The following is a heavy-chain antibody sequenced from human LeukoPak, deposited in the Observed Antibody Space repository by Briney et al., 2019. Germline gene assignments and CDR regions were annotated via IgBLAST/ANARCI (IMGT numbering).Heavy chain of an antibody. J-gene: IGHJ4*02. V-gene: IGHV3-23*01. CDR3: AKELDSSGYYKFFDY. CDR1: GFTFSSYG. D-gene: IGHD3-22*01. Sequence: GGSLRLSCAASGFTFSSYGMSWVRQAPGKGLEWVSAISGSGDSTYYADSVKGRFTISRDNSKNTLYLQMNSLRAEDTAVYYCAKELDSSGYYKFFDYWGQGTLVTVSS. CDR2: ISGSGDST.